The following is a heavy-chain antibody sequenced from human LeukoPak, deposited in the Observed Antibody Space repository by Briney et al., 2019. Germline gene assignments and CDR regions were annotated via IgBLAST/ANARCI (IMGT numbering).Heavy chain of an antibody. D-gene: IGHD3-10*01. CDR1: GFTLNYYA. CDR3: ARSLRVRGVPDYMGV. Sequence: PGGSLRLSCAASGFTLNYYAMTWVRQAPGKGLEWVSGISGGGDYTYYADSVKGRFTISRDNSKNMLYLQMNRLRAEDTAVYYCARSLRVRGVPDYMGVWGKGTTVIISS. CDR2: ISGGGDYT. V-gene: IGHV3-23*01. J-gene: IGHJ6*03.